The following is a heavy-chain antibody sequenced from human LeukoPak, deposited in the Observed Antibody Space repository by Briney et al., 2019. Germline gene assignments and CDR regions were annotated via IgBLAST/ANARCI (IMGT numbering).Heavy chain of an antibody. D-gene: IGHD1-7*01. CDR2: IIPILGIA. J-gene: IGHJ4*02. V-gene: IGHV1-69*02. CDR3: ARQRLTGTYYFDY. Sequence: ASVKVSCKASGGTFSSYTISWVRQALGQGLEWMGRIIPILGIANYAQKFQGRVTITADKSTSTAYMELSSLRSEDTAVYYCARQRLTGTYYFDYWGQGTLVTVSS. CDR1: GGTFSSYT.